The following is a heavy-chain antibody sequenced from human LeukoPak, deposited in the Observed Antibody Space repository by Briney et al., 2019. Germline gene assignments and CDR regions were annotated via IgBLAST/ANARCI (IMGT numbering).Heavy chain of an antibody. CDR1: VVSICSVGYS. J-gene: IGHJ4*02. CDR3: ARFGAPNCSGGSCVFDY. Sequence: SQTLSLTATVSVVSICSVGYSWRSTRQHPGRGRGLNAYIDDRGTTYKNPSRRTLATTSLDTSKNHFSLRLRSVDPADTSLYNCARFGAPNCSGGSCVFDYWGQGTLVTVSS. D-gene: IGHD2-15*01. CDR2: IDDRGTT. V-gene: IGHV4-31*01.